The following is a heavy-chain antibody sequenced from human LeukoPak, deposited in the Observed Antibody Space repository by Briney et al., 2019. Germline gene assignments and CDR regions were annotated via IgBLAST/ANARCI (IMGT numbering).Heavy chain of an antibody. D-gene: IGHD3-3*01. J-gene: IGHJ4*02. Sequence: GGSLRLSCAAFGFTFSSYGMHWVRQAPGKGLEWVAFIRYDGSNKYYADSVKGRFTISRDNSKNTLYLQMNSLRAEDTAVYYCARGSSLDYDFWSGYYTPDYYFDYWGQGTLVTVSS. CDR3: ARGSSLDYDFWSGYYTPDYYFDY. V-gene: IGHV3-30*02. CDR1: GFTFSSYG. CDR2: IRYDGSNK.